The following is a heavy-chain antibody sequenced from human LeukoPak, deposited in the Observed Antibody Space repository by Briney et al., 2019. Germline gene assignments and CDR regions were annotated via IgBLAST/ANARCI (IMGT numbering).Heavy chain of an antibody. Sequence: GGSLRLSCIASGFTFSSYAMSWVRQAPGKGLEWVSAISGSGGSTYYADSVKGRFTISRDNSKNTLYLQMNSLRAEDTAVYYCAKDSGAYCGGDCYWVYYFDYWGQGTLVTVSS. CDR1: GFTFSSYA. CDR2: ISGSGGST. CDR3: AKDSGAYCGGDCYWVYYFDY. D-gene: IGHD2-21*02. V-gene: IGHV3-23*01. J-gene: IGHJ4*02.